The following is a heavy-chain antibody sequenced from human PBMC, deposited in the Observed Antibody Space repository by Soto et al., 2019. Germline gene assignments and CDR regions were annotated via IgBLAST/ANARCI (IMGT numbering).Heavy chain of an antibody. Sequence: SETLSLTCTVSGGSISSYYWSWIRQPPGKGLEWIGYIYYSGSTNYNPSLKSRVTISVDTSKNQFSLKLSSVTAADTAVYYCASTAVGDYGMDVWGQGTTVTVSS. J-gene: IGHJ6*02. D-gene: IGHD3-10*01. V-gene: IGHV4-59*01. CDR1: GGSISSYY. CDR3: ASTAVGDYGMDV. CDR2: IYYSGST.